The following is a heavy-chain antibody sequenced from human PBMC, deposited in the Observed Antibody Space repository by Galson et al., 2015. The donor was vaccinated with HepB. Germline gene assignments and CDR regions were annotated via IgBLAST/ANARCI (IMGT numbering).Heavy chain of an antibody. J-gene: IGHJ4*02. CDR3: AKEKGFTVTIGFDY. CDR1: GFTFDDYA. Sequence: SLRLSCAASGFTFDDYAIHWVRQAPGKGLEWVSGISWNSGSIGYADSVKGRFTISRDNATNSLYLQMNSLRAEDTALYYCAKEKGFTVTIGFDYWGQGTLVTVSS. V-gene: IGHV3-9*01. D-gene: IGHD4-11*01. CDR2: ISWNSGSI.